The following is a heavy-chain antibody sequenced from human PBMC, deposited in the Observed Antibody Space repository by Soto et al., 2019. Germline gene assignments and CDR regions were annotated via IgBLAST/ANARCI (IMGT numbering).Heavy chain of an antibody. V-gene: IGHV3-23*01. J-gene: IGHJ4*02. Sequence: GGSLRLSCAASGFTFSSYAVSWVRQAPGKGPEWISSISGSGSTIYYADSVKGRFTISRDNSKNTLYLQMSSLRAEDTAVYYCXKVFYYCDSCGYYYFDYWGQGTLVTVSS. CDR3: XKVFYYCDSCGYYYFDY. D-gene: IGHD3-22*01. CDR1: GFTFSSYA. CDR2: ISGSGSTI.